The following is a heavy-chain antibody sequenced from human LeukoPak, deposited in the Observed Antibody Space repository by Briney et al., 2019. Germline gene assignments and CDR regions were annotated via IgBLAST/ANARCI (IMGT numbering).Heavy chain of an antibody. J-gene: IGHJ4*02. CDR2: IKQDGSEK. D-gene: IGHD3-22*01. CDR1: GFTFSSYW. V-gene: IGHV3-7*01. CDR3: ARQNYYDSSGYYYAGFDY. Sequence: PGGSLRLSCAASGFTFSSYWMSWVRQAPGKGLEGVANIKQDGSEKYYVDSVKGRFTISRDNAKNSLYLQMNSLRAEDTAVYYCARQNYYDSSGYYYAGFDYWGQGTLVTVSS.